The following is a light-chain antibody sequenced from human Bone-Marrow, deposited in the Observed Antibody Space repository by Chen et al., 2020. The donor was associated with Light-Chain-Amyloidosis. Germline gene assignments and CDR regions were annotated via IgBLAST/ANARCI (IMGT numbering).Light chain of an antibody. J-gene: IGLJ3*02. V-gene: IGLV2-8*01. CDR3: CSYAGDSWV. CDR1: NSDVGRYDY. CDR2: EVI. Sequence: QSALTQPPSASGSPGQSVTISCTGTNSDVGRYDYVSWYQQHPGKAPKFLLYEVIKRSSGVPDRFAGSKSGNTASLTVSGPQAEDEADYYCCSYAGDSWVFGGGTKLTVL.